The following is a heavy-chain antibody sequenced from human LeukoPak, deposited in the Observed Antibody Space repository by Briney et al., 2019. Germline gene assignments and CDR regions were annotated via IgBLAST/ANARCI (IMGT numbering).Heavy chain of an antibody. D-gene: IGHD3-22*01. V-gene: IGHV3-7*01. Sequence: GGFLRLSCAASGFTFSTYWMSWVRQAPGKGLEWVANIKQDGGQKYYVDSVKGRFTISRDNAENSLHLQMNSLRAEDTAVYYCARDYASRYYDSSGYGYFDYWGQGTLVTVSS. J-gene: IGHJ4*02. CDR2: IKQDGGQK. CDR3: ARDYASRYYDSSGYGYFDY. CDR1: GFTFSTYW.